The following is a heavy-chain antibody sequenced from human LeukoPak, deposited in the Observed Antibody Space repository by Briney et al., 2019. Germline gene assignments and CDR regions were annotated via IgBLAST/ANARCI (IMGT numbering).Heavy chain of an antibody. J-gene: IGHJ6*03. CDR2: IYSGGST. D-gene: IGHD2/OR15-2a*01. CDR1: GFTVSSNY. Sequence: KTGGSLRLSCAASGFTVSSNYMSWVRQAPGKGLEWVSVIYSGGSTYYADSVKGRFTISRDNSKNTLYLQMNSLRAEDTAVYYCARAPLYGPGKFYYYYYYYMDVWGKGTTVTVSS. CDR3: ARAPLYGPGKFYYYYYYYMDV. V-gene: IGHV3-53*01.